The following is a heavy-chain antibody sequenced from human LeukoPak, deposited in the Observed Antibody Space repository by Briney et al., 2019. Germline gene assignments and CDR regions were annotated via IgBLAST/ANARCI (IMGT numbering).Heavy chain of an antibody. D-gene: IGHD1-14*01. J-gene: IGHJ3*02. V-gene: IGHV3-64D*09. CDR2: VSSNGRST. CDR1: GFTFSSYA. Sequence: GGSLRLSCSASGFTFSSYAMHWVRQAPGKGLEYVSAVSSNGRSTYYADSVKGRFTISRDNSQNTLYLQMSSLRAEDTAVYYCVKDRTGGRVAFDIWGQGTMVTVSS. CDR3: VKDRTGGRVAFDI.